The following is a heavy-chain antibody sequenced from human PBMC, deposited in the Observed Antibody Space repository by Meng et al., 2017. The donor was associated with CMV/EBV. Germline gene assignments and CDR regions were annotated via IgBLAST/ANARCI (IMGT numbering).Heavy chain of an antibody. CDR2: IYSGVST. Sequence: GESLKISCAASGFTVSSNYMSWVRQAPGKGLEWVSVIYSGVSTYYADSVKGRLTISRDNSKNTLYRQMNSLRAEDTAVYYCTREQGYFSSTSCYTSHYYYGMDVWGQGTTVTVSS. J-gene: IGHJ6*02. D-gene: IGHD2-2*02. V-gene: IGHV3-66*02. CDR3: TREQGYFSSTSCYTSHYYYGMDV. CDR1: GFTVSSNY.